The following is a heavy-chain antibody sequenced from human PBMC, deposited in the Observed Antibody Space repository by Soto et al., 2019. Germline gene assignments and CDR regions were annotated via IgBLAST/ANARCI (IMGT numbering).Heavy chain of an antibody. Sequence: SETLSLTCTVSGASISSGRAYWSWIRQHPGKGLEWIGYMFYSGSTYYHPSLKSRVNISADTSKNQFSLRLTSVTPADTAVYYCARDNGYGHFDSWGQGTLVTVSS. J-gene: IGHJ4*02. V-gene: IGHV4-31*03. CDR3: ARDNGYGHFDS. CDR1: GASISSGRAY. CDR2: MFYSGST. D-gene: IGHD5-12*01.